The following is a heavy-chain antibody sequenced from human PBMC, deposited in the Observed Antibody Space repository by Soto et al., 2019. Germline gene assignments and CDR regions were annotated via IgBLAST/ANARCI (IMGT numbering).Heavy chain of an antibody. J-gene: IGHJ4*02. CDR2: IYYSGST. V-gene: IGHV4-59*08. Sequence: QVQLQESGPGLVKPSETLSLTCTVSGGSISSYYWCWLRQPPGKGLEWIGYIYYSGSTNYNPSLKSRATISVETSKNHLSLKLRSVPAADTALYYCARTTVTTSLKYYFDYWGQGTLVTVSS. CDR3: ARTTVTTSLKYYFDY. D-gene: IGHD4-17*01. CDR1: GGSISSYY.